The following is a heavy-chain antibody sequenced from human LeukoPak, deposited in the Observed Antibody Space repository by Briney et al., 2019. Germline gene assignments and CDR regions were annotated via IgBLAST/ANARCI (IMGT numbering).Heavy chain of an antibody. V-gene: IGHV3-23*01. CDR3: AKWAAFYYYDSSGYFDY. CDR2: MSASGSST. Sequence: GGSLRLSCAASGFTFSTYAMSWVRQAPGKGLEWVSAMSASGSSTYCADSVKGRFTVSRDNSKNTLYLQMNSLRAEDTAVYYCAKWAAFYYYDSSGYFDYWGQGTLVTVSS. CDR1: GFTFSTYA. D-gene: IGHD3-22*01. J-gene: IGHJ4*02.